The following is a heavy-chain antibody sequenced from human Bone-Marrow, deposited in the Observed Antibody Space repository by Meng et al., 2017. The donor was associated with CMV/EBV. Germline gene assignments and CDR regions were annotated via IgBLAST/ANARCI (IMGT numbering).Heavy chain of an antibody. J-gene: IGHJ4*02. D-gene: IGHD2-21*02. CDR2: ISSSSSYI. CDR1: GFTFSIYS. CDR3: ARGDSIDF. V-gene: IGHV3-21*01. Sequence: SLRVSCAASGFTFSIYSMNWVRQAPGKGLEWVSSISSSSSYIYYADSMKGRFTISRDNAKNSLYLQMNTLRAEDTAVYYCARGDSIDFWGQGTLVTVSS.